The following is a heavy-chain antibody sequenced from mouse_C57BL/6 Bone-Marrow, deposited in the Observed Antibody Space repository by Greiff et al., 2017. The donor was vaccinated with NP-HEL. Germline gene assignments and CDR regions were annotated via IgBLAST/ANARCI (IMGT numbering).Heavy chain of an antibody. CDR3: AGSSYHAMDY. D-gene: IGHD1-1*01. V-gene: IGHV1-54*01. CDR2: INPGSGGT. Sequence: VQLQQSGAELVWPGTSVKVSCKASGYAFTNYLIEWVKQRPGQGLEWIGVINPGSGGTNYNEKFKGKATLTADKSSSTAYMQLSSLTSEDSAVYFCAGSSYHAMDYWGQGTSVTVSS. J-gene: IGHJ4*01. CDR1: GYAFTNYL.